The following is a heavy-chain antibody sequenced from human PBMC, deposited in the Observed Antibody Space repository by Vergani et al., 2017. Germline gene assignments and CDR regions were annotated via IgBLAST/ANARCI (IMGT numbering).Heavy chain of an antibody. CDR3: TRQPQEGASGPPSVPT. CDR1: GYSIRNGYY. V-gene: IGHV4-38-2*01. D-gene: IGHD5-12*01. CDR2: IYHSEST. J-gene: IGHJ4*02. Sequence: QVQLQESGPGLVEPSETLSLTCAVSGYSIRNGYYWGWIRQPPGKGLEWIGSIYHSESTHYNPSLKSRVTISVDTSKNDFSLKVTSVTAADTAVYYCTRQPQEGASGPPSVPTWGQGISVIVSS.